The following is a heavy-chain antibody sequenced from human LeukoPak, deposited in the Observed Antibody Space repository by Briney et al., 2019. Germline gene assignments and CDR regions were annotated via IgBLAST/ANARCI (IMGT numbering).Heavy chain of an antibody. CDR2: LNGDGSDT. Sequence: GGSLRLSCAASGFTFSTYSMNWVRQVPGKGLVWVSRLNGDGSDTTYVDSVKGRFAISRDNARNTLYLHMNSLRVEDTAVYYCARRKVYEFGEGYNYGMDVWGQGTTVTVSS. V-gene: IGHV3-74*03. D-gene: IGHD2-8*01. CDR3: ARRKVYEFGEGYNYGMDV. CDR1: GFTFSTYS. J-gene: IGHJ6*02.